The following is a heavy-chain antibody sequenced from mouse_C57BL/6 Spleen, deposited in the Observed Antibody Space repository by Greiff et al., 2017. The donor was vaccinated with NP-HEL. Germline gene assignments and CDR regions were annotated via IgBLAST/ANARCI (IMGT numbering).Heavy chain of an antibody. J-gene: IGHJ4*01. CDR3: ARSRYGSIYAMGY. Sequence: QVQLKQSGAELVKPGASVKISCKASGYAFSSYWMNWVKQRPGKGLEWIGQIYPGDGDINYNGKFKGKATLTADKSSSTAYMQLSSLTSEDSAVYFCARSRYGSIYAMGYWGQGTSVTVSS. V-gene: IGHV1-80*01. CDR1: GYAFSSYW. D-gene: IGHD1-1*01. CDR2: IYPGDGDI.